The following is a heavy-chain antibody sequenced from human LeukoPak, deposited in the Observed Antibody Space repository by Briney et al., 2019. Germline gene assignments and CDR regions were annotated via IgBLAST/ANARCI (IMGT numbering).Heavy chain of an antibody. J-gene: IGHJ6*03. Sequence: GGSLRLSCAASGFSFSTYSMNWVRQAPGKGLEWVSSISGSSYIYYVDSVKGRFTISRDNAKNSLYLQMNSLRAEDTAVYYCVRGGESYYNYYMDVWGKGTTVTVSS. V-gene: IGHV3-21*01. D-gene: IGHD6-25*01. CDR1: GFSFSTYS. CDR2: ISGSSYI. CDR3: VRGGESYYNYYMDV.